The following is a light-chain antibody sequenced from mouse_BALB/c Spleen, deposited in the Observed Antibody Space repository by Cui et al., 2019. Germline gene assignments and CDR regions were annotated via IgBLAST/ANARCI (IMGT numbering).Light chain of an antibody. V-gene: IGKV4-68*01. J-gene: IGKJ1*01. CDR2: LTS. CDR3: QQWSSNPPT. CDR1: SSVSY. Sequence: QIVLTQYPALMSASPGEKVTMTCSASSSVSYMYWYQQKPRSSPKPWIYLTSNLASGVPARFSGIGSGTSYSLTISSMEAEDAATYYCQQWSSNPPTFGGGTKLEIK.